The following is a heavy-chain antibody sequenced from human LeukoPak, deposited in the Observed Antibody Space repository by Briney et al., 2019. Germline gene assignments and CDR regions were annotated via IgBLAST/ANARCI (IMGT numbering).Heavy chain of an antibody. Sequence: SETLSLTCAVYGGSLSGYYWSWIRQPPGKGLEWIGEINHSGSTNYNPSLKSRVTISVDTSKNQFSLKLSSVTAADTAVYYCARARGIAAAGILNDYWGQGTLVTVSS. CDR1: GGSLSGYY. D-gene: IGHD6-13*01. CDR3: ARARGIAAAGILNDY. J-gene: IGHJ4*02. V-gene: IGHV4-34*01. CDR2: INHSGST.